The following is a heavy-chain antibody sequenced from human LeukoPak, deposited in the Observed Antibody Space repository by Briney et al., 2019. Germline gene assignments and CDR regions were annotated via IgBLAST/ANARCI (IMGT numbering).Heavy chain of an antibody. CDR2: ISSYNGNT. CDR3: ARVPGITGTIESGRTFDY. CDR1: GYTFTSYG. V-gene: IGHV1-18*01. Sequence: ASVKVSCKASGYTFTSYGISWVRQAPGQGLEWMGWISSYNGNTNYAQKLQGRVTMTTDTSTSTAYMELRSLRSDDTAVYYCARVPGITGTIESGRTFDYWGQGTLVTVSS. J-gene: IGHJ4*02. D-gene: IGHD1-7*01.